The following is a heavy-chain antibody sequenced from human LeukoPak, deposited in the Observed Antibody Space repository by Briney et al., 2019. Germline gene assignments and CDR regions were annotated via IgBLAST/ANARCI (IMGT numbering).Heavy chain of an antibody. CDR3: ALTAGGYYYMDV. D-gene: IGHD4-23*01. CDR2: INSDGSST. J-gene: IGHJ6*03. CDR1: GFTFSSYW. Sequence: GGSLRLSCAASGFTFSSYWMHCVRHAPGKWLVWVSRINSDGSSTSYADSVKGRFTISRDNAKNTLYLQMNSLRAEDTAVYYCALTAGGYYYMDVWGKGTTVTVSS. V-gene: IGHV3-74*01.